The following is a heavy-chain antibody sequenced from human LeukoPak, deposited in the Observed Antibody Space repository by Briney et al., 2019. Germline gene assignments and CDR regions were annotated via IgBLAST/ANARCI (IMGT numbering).Heavy chain of an antibody. Sequence: SETLSLTCAVYGGSFSGYYWSWIRQPPGKGLEWIGEINHSGSTNYNPSLKSRVTISVDTSKNQFSLKLSSVTAADTAVYYCARDLGGDLDYWGQGTLVTVSS. D-gene: IGHD2-21*02. CDR1: GGSFSGYY. CDR3: ARDLGGDLDY. V-gene: IGHV4-34*01. CDR2: INHSGST. J-gene: IGHJ4*02.